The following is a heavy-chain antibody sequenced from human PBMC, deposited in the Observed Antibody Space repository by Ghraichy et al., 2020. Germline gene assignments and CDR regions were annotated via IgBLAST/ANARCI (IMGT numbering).Heavy chain of an antibody. CDR3: ARGQPEGYSYGYYYYYYGMDV. CDR1: GGSISSYY. D-gene: IGHD5-18*01. CDR2: IYYSGST. V-gene: IGHV4-59*01. J-gene: IGHJ6*02. Sequence: SETLSLTCTVSGGSISSYYWSWIRQPPGKGLEWIGYIYYSGSTNYNPSLKSRVTISVDTSKNQFSLKLSSVTAADTAVYYCARGQPEGYSYGYYYYYYGMDVWGQGTTVTVSS.